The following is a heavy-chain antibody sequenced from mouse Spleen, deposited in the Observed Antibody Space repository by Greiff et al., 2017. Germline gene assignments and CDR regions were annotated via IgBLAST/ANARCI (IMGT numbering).Heavy chain of an antibody. V-gene: IGHV5-9*04. CDR1: GFTFSSYA. Sequence: EVKLVESGGGLVKLGGSLKLSCAASGFTFSSYAMSWVRQTPEKRLEWVATISSGGGNTYYPDSVKGRFTISRDNAKNTLYLQMSSLKSEDTAMYYCARHYGNHYAMDYWGQGTSVTVSS. CDR2: ISSGGGNT. CDR3: ARHYGNHYAMDY. D-gene: IGHD2-1*01. J-gene: IGHJ4*01.